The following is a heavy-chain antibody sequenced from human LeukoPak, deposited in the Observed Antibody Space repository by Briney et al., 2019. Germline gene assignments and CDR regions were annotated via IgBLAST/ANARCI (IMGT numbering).Heavy chain of an antibody. V-gene: IGHV4-61*02. CDR3: AREGVTIFGVVRWAFDI. J-gene: IGHJ3*02. CDR2: IYTSGSA. Sequence: SETLSLTCTVSGGSISSGSYYWSWIRQPAGKGLEWIGRIYTSGSANYNPSLKSRVTISVDTSKNQFSLELSSVTAADTAVYYCAREGVTIFGVVRWAFDIWGQGTTVTVS. CDR1: GGSISSGSYY. D-gene: IGHD3-3*01.